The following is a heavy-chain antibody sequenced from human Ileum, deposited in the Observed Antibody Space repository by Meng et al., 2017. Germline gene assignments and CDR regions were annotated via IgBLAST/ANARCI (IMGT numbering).Heavy chain of an antibody. CDR1: GGSISSGGHY. Sequence: QVQLQESGPGLVKPSQTLSLTCTVSGGSISSGGHYWSWIRQHPGKGLEWIGYIYDSGSTYYNPSLKSRIAISGDTSKNQFSLNLSSVTAADTAVYYCARGGTAYFDYWGQGTLVTVSS. J-gene: IGHJ4*02. V-gene: IGHV4-31*03. CDR2: IYDSGST. CDR3: ARGGTAYFDY. D-gene: IGHD1-1*01.